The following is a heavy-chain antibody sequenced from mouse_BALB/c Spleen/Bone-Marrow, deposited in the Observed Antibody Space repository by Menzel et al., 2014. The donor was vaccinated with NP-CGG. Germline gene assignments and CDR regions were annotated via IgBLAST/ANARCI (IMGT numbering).Heavy chain of an antibody. CDR2: IAPGSGNT. J-gene: IGHJ4*01. V-gene: IGHV1S41*01. D-gene: IGHD2-4*01. CDR1: GYTFTSYW. CDR3: ARSPMITESYAMDY. Sequence: DLVKPGASVKLSCKASGYTFTSYWINWIKQRPGQGLEWIGRIAPGSGNTYYNEMFKGKATLTVDTSSXTAYIQLSSLSSEDSPVYFCARSPMITESYAMDYWGQGTSVTVSS.